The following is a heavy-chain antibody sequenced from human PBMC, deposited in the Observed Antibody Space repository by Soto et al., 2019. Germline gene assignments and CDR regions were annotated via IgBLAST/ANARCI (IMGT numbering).Heavy chain of an antibody. CDR1: GVSISSGNW. CDR2: IFHDGTA. Sequence: SETLSLTCAVSGVSISSGNWRTWVRQTPQRGLEYIGEIFHDGTANYYPSFERRVAISVDTSKNQFSLKLTSVTAADTAIYFCARLVYDPRLNYMYFDFWGQGALVTVSS. CDR3: ARLVYDPRLNYMYFDF. J-gene: IGHJ4*02. D-gene: IGHD2-8*01. V-gene: IGHV4-4*02.